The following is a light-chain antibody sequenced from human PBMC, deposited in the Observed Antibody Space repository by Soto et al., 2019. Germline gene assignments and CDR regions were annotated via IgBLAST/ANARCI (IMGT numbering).Light chain of an antibody. V-gene: IGLV2-14*01. CDR3: NSYTSSSTYV. CDR1: SSDVGGYNY. CDR2: DVR. J-gene: IGLJ1*01. Sequence: QSALTQPASVSGSPGQSINISGTGTSSDVGGYNYVSWFQQHPGKAPKLMIYDVRNRPSGISNRFSGSKSGNTASLTISGLQAEDEADYYCNSYTSSSTYVFGTGTKLTVL.